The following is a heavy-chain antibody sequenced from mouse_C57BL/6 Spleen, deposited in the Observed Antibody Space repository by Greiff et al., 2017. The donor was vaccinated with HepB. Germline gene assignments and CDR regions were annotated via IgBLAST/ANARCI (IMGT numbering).Heavy chain of an antibody. CDR1: GYTFTSYW. Sequence: VQLQQPGAELVKPGASVKLSCKASGYTFTSYWMQWVKQRPGQGLEWIGEIDPSDSYTNYNQKFKGKATLTVDTSSSTAYMQLSSLTSEDSAVYYCARLWLGFAYWGQGTLVTVSA. CDR3: ARLWLGFAY. D-gene: IGHD2-2*01. V-gene: IGHV1-50*01. J-gene: IGHJ3*01. CDR2: IDPSDSYT.